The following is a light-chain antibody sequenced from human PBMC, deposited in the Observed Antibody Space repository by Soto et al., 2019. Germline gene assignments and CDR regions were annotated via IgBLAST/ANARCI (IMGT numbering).Light chain of an antibody. CDR2: EVS. J-gene: IGLJ3*02. V-gene: IGLV2-14*01. Sequence: QSVLTQPASVSGSPGQSITISCTGTSSDVGAYSYVSWYQQHPDKAPKLMIFEVSDRPSGVSNRFSGSNSGNTASLTSSGIQAEDEADYFCSSYTSNSTLVFGGGTKLTVL. CDR1: SSDVGAYSY. CDR3: SSYTSNSTLV.